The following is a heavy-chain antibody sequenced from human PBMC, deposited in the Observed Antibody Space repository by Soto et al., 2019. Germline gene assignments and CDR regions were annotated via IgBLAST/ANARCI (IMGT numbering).Heavy chain of an antibody. V-gene: IGHV4-39*01. CDR2: VYYSGST. D-gene: IGHD6-19*01. CDR3: ARHPTFSGWEYYFDY. Sequence: QLQLQESGPGLVKPSETPSVTCTVSGDSVSSSHYYWGWIRLPPGKGLEWIGSVYYSGSTYYNPSLKSRVTLSVDTSKNQFSLKLSSVTAADAAIYYCARHPTFSGWEYYFDYWGQGTLVTVSS. CDR1: GDSVSSSHYY. J-gene: IGHJ4*02.